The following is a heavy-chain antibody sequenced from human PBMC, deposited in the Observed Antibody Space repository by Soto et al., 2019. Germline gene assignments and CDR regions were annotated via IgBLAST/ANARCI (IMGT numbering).Heavy chain of an antibody. Sequence: SETLSLTCAVYGGSFSGYYWSWIRQPPGKGLEWIGEINHSGSTNYNPSLKSRVTISVDTSKNQFSLKLSSVTAADTAVYYCARSIPYGSSNSGFDPWGQITLVSVSS. D-gene: IGHD3-16*01. CDR1: GGSFSGYY. J-gene: IGHJ5*02. V-gene: IGHV4-34*01. CDR3: ARSIPYGSSNSGFDP. CDR2: INHSGST.